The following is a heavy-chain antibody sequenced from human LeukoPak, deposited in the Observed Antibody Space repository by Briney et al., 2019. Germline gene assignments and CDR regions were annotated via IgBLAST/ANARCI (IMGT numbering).Heavy chain of an antibody. Sequence: SVKVSCKASGGTFSSYAISWVRQAPGQGLEWMGGIIPIFGTANYAQKFQGRVTITADKSTSTAYMELSSLRSEDTAVYYCARNTQTYYDSSGYYYLEFWGQGTLVTVSS. CDR1: GGTFSSYA. V-gene: IGHV1-69*06. J-gene: IGHJ4*02. CDR3: ARNTQTYYDSSGYYYLEF. D-gene: IGHD3-22*01. CDR2: IIPIFGTA.